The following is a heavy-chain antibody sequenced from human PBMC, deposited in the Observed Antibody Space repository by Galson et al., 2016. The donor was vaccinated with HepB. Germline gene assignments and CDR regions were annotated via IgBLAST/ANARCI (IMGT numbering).Heavy chain of an antibody. J-gene: IGHJ1*01. CDR3: TTDSYMG. Sequence: SLRLSCAASGLTFSNSWMTWVRQTPGKGLEWVGRIKGKTHGETSDYAAPVKGRFTISRDDVKNTAYLQMNNLKIEDTAMYHCTTDSYMGWGQGALVTVSS. CDR1: GLTFSNSW. CDR2: IKGKTHGETS. D-gene: IGHD3-16*01. V-gene: IGHV3-15*01.